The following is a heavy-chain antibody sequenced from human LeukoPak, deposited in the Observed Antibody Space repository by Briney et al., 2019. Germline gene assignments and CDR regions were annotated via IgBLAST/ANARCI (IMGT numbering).Heavy chain of an antibody. CDR2: IKQDGSEK. V-gene: IGHV3-7*01. Sequence: GGSLRLSCAASGFTFSSYWMSWVRQAPGKGLEWVANIKQDGSEKYYVDSVKGRSTISRDNAKNSLYLQMNSLRAEDTAVYYCARDLGSSSYSYYMDVWGKGTTVTVSS. J-gene: IGHJ6*03. D-gene: IGHD6-13*01. CDR1: GFTFSSYW. CDR3: ARDLGSSSYSYYMDV.